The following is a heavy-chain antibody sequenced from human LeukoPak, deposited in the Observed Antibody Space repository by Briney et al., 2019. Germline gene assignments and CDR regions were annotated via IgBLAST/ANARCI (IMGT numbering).Heavy chain of an antibody. V-gene: IGHV1-69*01. Sequence: ASVKVSCKASGGTFSSYAISWVRQAPGQGLEWMGGIIPIFGTANYAQKFQGRVTITADESTSTAYMELSSLRSEDTAVYYCAGYRDSRPTGYMDVWGKGTTVTVSS. CDR3: AGYRDSRPTGYMDV. D-gene: IGHD3-16*02. CDR1: GGTFSSYA. CDR2: IIPIFGTA. J-gene: IGHJ6*03.